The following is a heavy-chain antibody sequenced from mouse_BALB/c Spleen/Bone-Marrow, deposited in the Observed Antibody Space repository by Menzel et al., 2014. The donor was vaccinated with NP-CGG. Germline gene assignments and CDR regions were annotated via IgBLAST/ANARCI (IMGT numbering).Heavy chain of an antibody. CDR2: IWAGGTT. CDR1: GFSLTNYG. V-gene: IGHV2-9*02. Sequence: QVQLQQSGPGLMAPSQSLSITCTVSGFSLTNYGVHWVRQPPGKGLEWLGIIWAGGTTNYNSALMTRLSISKDNSKSQVFLKMNSLQTDDTAVYYCAREGPLYFDYWGQGTSLTVSP. CDR3: AREGPLYFDY. J-gene: IGHJ2*02.